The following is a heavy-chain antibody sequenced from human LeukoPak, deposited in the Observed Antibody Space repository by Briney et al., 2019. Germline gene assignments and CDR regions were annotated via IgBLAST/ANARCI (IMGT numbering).Heavy chain of an antibody. D-gene: IGHD2-15*01. CDR3: AQQVGYCSRGNCYFTY. J-gene: IGHJ4*02. V-gene: IGHV3-23*01. CDR1: GFTFSSYA. CDR2: ISDNGGST. Sequence: GGSLRLSCAASGFTFSSYAMSWVRQAPGKGLEWVSTISDNGGSTFYADSVKGRFTISRDNSKNTLYLQMNSLRAEDTAVYYCAQQVGYCSRGNCYFTYWGQGTLVTVSS.